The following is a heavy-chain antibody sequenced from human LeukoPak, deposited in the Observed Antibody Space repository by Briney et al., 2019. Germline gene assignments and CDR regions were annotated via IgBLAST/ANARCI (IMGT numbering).Heavy chain of an antibody. CDR2: IIPILGIA. J-gene: IGHJ6*02. Sequence: ASVKVSCKASGGTFSSYAISWVRQAPGQGLEWMGRIIPILGIANYAQKFQGRVTITADKSTSTAYMELSSLRSEDTAVYYCARDSLNYRVVRAPGDYYGMDVWGQGTTVTVSS. V-gene: IGHV1-69*04. D-gene: IGHD3-10*01. CDR3: ARDSLNYRVVRAPGDYYGMDV. CDR1: GGTFSSYA.